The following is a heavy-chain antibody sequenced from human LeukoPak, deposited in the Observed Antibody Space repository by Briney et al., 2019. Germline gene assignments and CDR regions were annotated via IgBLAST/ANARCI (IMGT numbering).Heavy chain of an antibody. Sequence: ASVKVSCKASGYTFTSYDINWVRQAPGQGLEWMGWISAYNGNTNYAQKLQGRVTMTRNTSISTAYMELSSLRSEDTAVYYCARGPAQWLVPSDYWGQGTLVTVSS. CDR1: GYTFTSYD. D-gene: IGHD6-19*01. J-gene: IGHJ4*02. V-gene: IGHV1-8*02. CDR3: ARGPAQWLVPSDY. CDR2: ISAYNGNT.